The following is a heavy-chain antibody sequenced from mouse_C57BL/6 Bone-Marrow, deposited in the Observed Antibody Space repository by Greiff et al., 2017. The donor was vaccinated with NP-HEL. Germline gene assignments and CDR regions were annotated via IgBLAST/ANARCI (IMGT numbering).Heavy chain of an antibody. J-gene: IGHJ4*01. CDR2: IHPNSGST. V-gene: IGHV1-64*01. D-gene: IGHD3-2*02. Sequence: QVQLQQPGAELVKPGASVKLSCKASGYTFTSYWMHWVKQRPGQGLEWIGMIHPNSGSTNYNEKFKSKATLTVDKSSSTAYMQLSSLTSEDSAGYYCARWADSSGLYAMDYWGQGTSVTVSS. CDR1: GYTFTSYW. CDR3: ARWADSSGLYAMDY.